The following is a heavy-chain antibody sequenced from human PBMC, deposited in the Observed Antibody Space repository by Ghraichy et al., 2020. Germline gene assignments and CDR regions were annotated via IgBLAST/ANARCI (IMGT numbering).Heavy chain of an antibody. CDR1: GGSISSYY. Sequence: SETLSLTCTVSGGSISSYYWTWIRQPPGKGLEWIGYIYYSGSTNYNPSLKSRVTISVDTSKNQFSLKLSSVTAADTAVYYCARDSRYGYEAYYYYYGMDVWGQGTTVTVSS. CDR3: ARDSRYGYEAYYYYYGMDV. D-gene: IGHD5-18*01. V-gene: IGHV4-59*01. J-gene: IGHJ6*02. CDR2: IYYSGST.